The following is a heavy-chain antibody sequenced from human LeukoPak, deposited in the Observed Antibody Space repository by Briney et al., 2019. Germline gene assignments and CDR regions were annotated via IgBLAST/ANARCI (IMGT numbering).Heavy chain of an antibody. D-gene: IGHD3-10*01. J-gene: IGHJ4*02. CDR3: ARAPYYYSSDSFLKQENKYYFD. Sequence: ASVRVSCKASGYTFSNYYMHWVRQTPGQGLEWMGIIDPRGGTTNFAQKFQGRITMTRDTSTTTFYMDLSSLSSEDTAVYYCARAPYYYSSDSFLKQENKYYFDFGAREPWSPSPQ. CDR1: GYTFSNYY. V-gene: IGHV1-46*01. CDR2: IDPRGGTT.